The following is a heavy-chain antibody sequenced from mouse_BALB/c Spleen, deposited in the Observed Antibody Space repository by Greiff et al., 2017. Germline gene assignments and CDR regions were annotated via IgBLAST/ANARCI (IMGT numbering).Heavy chain of an antibody. CDR1: GFSLTSYD. D-gene: IGHD2-14*01. CDR2: IWTGGGT. V-gene: IGHV2-9-2*01. J-gene: IGHJ4*01. CDR3: VRDRGGTYDAMDY. Sequence: VKLQESGPGLVAPSQSLSITCTVSGFSLTSYDISWIRQPPGKGLEWLGVIWTGGGTNYNSAFMSRLSISKDNSKSQVFLKMNSLQTDDTAIYYCVRDRGGTYDAMDYWGQGTSVTVSS.